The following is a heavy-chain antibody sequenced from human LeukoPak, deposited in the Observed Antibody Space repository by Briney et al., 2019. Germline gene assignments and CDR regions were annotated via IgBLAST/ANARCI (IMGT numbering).Heavy chain of an antibody. J-gene: IGHJ4*02. V-gene: IGHV4-59*08. CDR1: GDSISTYY. CDR3: ARLATYGDYSD. D-gene: IGHD4-17*01. Sequence: SETLSLTCTVSGDSISTYYWSWVRQPPGKGLEWIGYIYHSGSTKYNPSLESRVTISVDTSKNQFSLRLSSVTAADTAVYYCARLATYGDYSDWGQGTLVTVSS. CDR2: IYHSGST.